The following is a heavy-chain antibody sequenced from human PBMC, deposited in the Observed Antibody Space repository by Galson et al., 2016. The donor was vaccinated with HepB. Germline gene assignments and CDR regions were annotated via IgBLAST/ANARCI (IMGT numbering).Heavy chain of an antibody. CDR3: ARGDYGDDPVYYYYYGMDV. CDR2: INSDGSST. CDR1: GFTFSRHW. D-gene: IGHD4-17*01. V-gene: IGHV3-74*01. Sequence: SLRLSCAASGFTFSRHWMHWVRQAPGKGLVWVSRINSDGSSTTYADSVKGRFTISRDNAKNTLYLQMNSLRAEDTAVYYCARGDYGDDPVYYYYYGMDVWGQGTTVTVSS. J-gene: IGHJ6*02.